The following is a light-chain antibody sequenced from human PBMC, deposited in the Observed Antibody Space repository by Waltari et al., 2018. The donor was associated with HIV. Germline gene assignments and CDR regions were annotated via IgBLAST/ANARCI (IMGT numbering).Light chain of an antibody. J-gene: IGKJ4*01. CDR3: QQYYSYPPLT. V-gene: IGKV1-8*01. Sequence: ALRMTQSPSSFSASTGDRVTITCRASQGISSYFAWYQQKPGKAPKLLIYAASTLQSGVPSRFSGSGSGTDFTLTISCLQSEDFATYYCQQYYSYPPLTFGGGTKVEIK. CDR2: AAS. CDR1: QGISSY.